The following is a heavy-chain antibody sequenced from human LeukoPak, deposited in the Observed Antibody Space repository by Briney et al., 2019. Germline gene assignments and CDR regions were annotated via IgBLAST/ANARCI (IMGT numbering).Heavy chain of an antibody. CDR3: ARDRYCSGGSCPDAWFDP. J-gene: IGHJ5*02. V-gene: IGHV4-61*02. CDR2: IYTSGST. Sequence: SQTLSLTCTVSGGSISSGSYYWSWIRQPAGKELEWIGRIYTSGSTNYNPSLKSRVTISVDTSKNQFSLKLSSVTAADTAVYYCARDRYCSGGSCPDAWFDPWGQGTLVTVSS. CDR1: GGSISSGSYY. D-gene: IGHD2-15*01.